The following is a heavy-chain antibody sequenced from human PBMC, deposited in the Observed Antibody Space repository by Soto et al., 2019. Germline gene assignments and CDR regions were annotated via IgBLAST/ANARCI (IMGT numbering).Heavy chain of an antibody. CDR2: IIPIFGTA. V-gene: IGHV1-69*13. Sequence: SVKVSCKASGGTFSSYAISRVRQAPGQGLEWMGGIIPIFGTANYAQKFQGRVTITADESTSTAYMELSSLRSEDTAVYYCASARYYYDSSGYYLEYFQHWGQGTLVTVSS. CDR3: ASARYYYDSSGYYLEYFQH. CDR1: GGTFSSYA. J-gene: IGHJ1*01. D-gene: IGHD3-22*01.